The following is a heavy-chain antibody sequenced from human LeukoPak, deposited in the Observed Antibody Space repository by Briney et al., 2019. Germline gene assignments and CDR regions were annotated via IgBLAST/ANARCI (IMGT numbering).Heavy chain of an antibody. D-gene: IGHD1-7*01. CDR2: IRYDGSNK. V-gene: IGHV3-30*02. CDR3: TKEASNWNFPDWFDP. CDR1: GFTFSSYG. J-gene: IGHJ5*02. Sequence: GGSLRLSCAASGFTFSSYGMHWVRQAPGKGLEWVVFIRYDGSNKYYADSVKGRFTISRDNSKNTLYLQMNSLRAEDTAVYYCTKEASNWNFPDWFDPWGQGTLVTVSS.